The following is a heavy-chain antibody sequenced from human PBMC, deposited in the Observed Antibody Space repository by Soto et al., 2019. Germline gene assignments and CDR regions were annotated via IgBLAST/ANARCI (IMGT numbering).Heavy chain of an antibody. CDR1: GYTFTCYA. Sequence: ASVTVSCKASGYTFTCYAMHWVRQAPGQRLEWMGWINAGNGNTKYSQKFQGRVTITRDTSASTAYMELSSLRSEDTAVYYCARAVAVPADFDYWGQGTLVTVSS. V-gene: IGHV1-3*01. J-gene: IGHJ4*02. CDR3: ARAVAVPADFDY. D-gene: IGHD6-19*01. CDR2: INAGNGNT.